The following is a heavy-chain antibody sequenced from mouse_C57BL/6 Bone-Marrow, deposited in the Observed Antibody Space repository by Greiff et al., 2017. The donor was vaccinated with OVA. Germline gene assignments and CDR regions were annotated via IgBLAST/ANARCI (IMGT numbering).Heavy chain of an antibody. J-gene: IGHJ3*01. V-gene: IGHV1-19*01. CDR3: ARSGRIYYYGSSRAWFAY. CDR1: GYTFTDYY. Sequence: EVQLQESGPVLVKPGASVKMSCKASGYTFTDYYMNWVKQSHGKSLEWIGVINPYNGGTSYNQKFTGKATLTVDKSSSTAYMELNRLTSEDSAVYYCARSGRIYYYGSSRAWFAYWGQGTLVTVSA. CDR2: INPYNGGT. D-gene: IGHD1-1*01.